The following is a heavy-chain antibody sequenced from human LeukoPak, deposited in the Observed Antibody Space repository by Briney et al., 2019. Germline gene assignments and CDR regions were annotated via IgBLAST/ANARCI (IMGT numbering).Heavy chain of an antibody. V-gene: IGHV4-59*01. J-gene: IGHJ6*03. Sequence: SETLPLTRTVSGGSISSYYWSWIRQPPGKGLEWVGYIYYSGSTNYNPSLKSRVTISVDTSKNQFSLKLSSVTAADTAVYYCARVYYYDSSGYRSPLYYYYYMDVWGKGTTVTVSS. CDR1: GGSISSYY. CDR3: ARVYYYDSSGYRSPLYYYYYMDV. D-gene: IGHD3-22*01. CDR2: IYYSGST.